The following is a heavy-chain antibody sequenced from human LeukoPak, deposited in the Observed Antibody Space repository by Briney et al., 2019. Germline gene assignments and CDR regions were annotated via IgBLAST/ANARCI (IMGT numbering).Heavy chain of an antibody. CDR3: ARSIVVVPAAMRYWFDP. CDR1: GGSISSGGYS. J-gene: IGHJ5*02. CDR2: IYHSGST. D-gene: IGHD2-2*01. V-gene: IGHV4-30-2*01. Sequence: ASETLSLTCAVSGGSISSGGYSWSWIRQPPGKALEWIGYIYHSGSTYYNPSLKSRVTISVDRSKNQFSLKLSSVTAADTAVYYCARSIVVVPAAMRYWFDPWGQGTLVTVSS.